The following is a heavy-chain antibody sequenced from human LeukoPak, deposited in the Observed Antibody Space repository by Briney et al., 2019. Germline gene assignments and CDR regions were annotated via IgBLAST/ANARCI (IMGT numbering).Heavy chain of an antibody. CDR3: ARDSTYCSGGSCYPHWFDP. V-gene: IGHV4-61*01. D-gene: IGHD2-15*01. CDR1: GGSVSSGSYY. Sequence: SETLSLTCTVSGGSVSSGSYYWGWIRQPPGKGLEWIGYIYYSGSTNYNPSLKSRVTISLDTSKNQFSLKLSSVTAADTAVYYCARDSTYCSGGSCYPHWFDPWGQGTLVTVSS. CDR2: IYYSGST. J-gene: IGHJ5*02.